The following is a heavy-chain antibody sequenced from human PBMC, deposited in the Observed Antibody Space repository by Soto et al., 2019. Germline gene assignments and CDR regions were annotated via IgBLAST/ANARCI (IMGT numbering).Heavy chain of an antibody. V-gene: IGHV4-61*08. CDR3: ARSPVDTYMINWFHP. J-gene: IGHJ5*02. CDR2: IYYSGST. Sequence: SEALSLTGTVSGGSVSSGDDYWIWIRQPPAKGLEWIGYIYYSGSTNYNPSLHSRVSISLDTSKNQFSLRLTSVSAADTAVYYCARSPVDTYMINWFHPWGQGTLVTVSS. D-gene: IGHD5-18*01. CDR1: GGSVSSGDDY.